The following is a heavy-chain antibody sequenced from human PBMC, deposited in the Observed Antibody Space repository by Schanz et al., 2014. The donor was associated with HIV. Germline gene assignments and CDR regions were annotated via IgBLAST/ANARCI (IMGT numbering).Heavy chain of an antibody. D-gene: IGHD5-18*01. CDR2: IWYDGSNK. V-gene: IGHV3-30*19. CDR1: GFTFSSYG. CDR3: ARGDTAIAFDI. Sequence: QVQLVESGGGVVQPGRSLRLSCAASGFTFSSYGMHWVRQAPGKGLEWVAVIWYDGSNKNYADSVKGRFTISRDNSKNTLYLQMNSLRAEDTAVYYCARGDTAIAFDIWGQGTLVTVSS. J-gene: IGHJ3*02.